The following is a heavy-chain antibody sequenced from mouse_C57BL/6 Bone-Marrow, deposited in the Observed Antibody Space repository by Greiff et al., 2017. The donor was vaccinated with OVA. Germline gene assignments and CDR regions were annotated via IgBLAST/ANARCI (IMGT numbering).Heavy chain of an antibody. CDR1: GYSITSGYY. CDR3: ARGGGWLLLDY. CDR2: ISYDGSN. D-gene: IGHD2-3*01. V-gene: IGHV3-6*01. J-gene: IGHJ2*01. Sequence: DVKLQESGPGLVKPSQSLSLTCSVTGYSITSGYYWNWIRQFPGNKLEWMGYISYDGSNNYNPSLKNRISITRDTSKNQFFLKLNSVTTEDTATYYCARGGGWLLLDYWGQGTTLTVSS.